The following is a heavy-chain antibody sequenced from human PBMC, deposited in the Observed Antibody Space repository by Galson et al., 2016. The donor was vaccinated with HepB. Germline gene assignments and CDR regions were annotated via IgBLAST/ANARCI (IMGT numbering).Heavy chain of an antibody. V-gene: IGHV3-73*01. D-gene: IGHD4-17*01. CDR2: IGNKTSNYET. J-gene: IGHJ1*01. CDR1: GFTFSVSA. Sequence: SLRLSCATSGFTFSVSAIHWVRQPSGKGLEWVGLIGNKTSNYETSYAASLKGRFTISRDASKNTAYLEMNSLNIEDTAVYYCTRLNDYDPPPSGGQGGLITVSP. CDR3: TRLNDYDPPPS.